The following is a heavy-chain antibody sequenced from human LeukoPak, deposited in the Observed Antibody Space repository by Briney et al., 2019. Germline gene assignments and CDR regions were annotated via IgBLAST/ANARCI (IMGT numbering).Heavy chain of an antibody. D-gene: IGHD1-26*01. V-gene: IGHV3-23*01. Sequence: GGSLRLSCAASGFTFSSYAMSWVRQAPGKGLEWVSGISGSGGSTHYADSVKGRFTISRDNSKNTLYLQMNSLRAEDTAVYYCAKGEGSYCASWGQGTLVTVSS. CDR1: GFTFSSYA. CDR3: AKGEGSYCAS. J-gene: IGHJ4*02. CDR2: ISGSGGST.